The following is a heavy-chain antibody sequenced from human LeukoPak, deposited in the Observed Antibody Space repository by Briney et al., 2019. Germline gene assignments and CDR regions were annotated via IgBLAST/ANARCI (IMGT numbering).Heavy chain of an antibody. CDR2: ISGSGANT. CDR1: GFTFSSYA. V-gene: IGHV3-23*01. D-gene: IGHD7-27*01. Sequence: HPGGSLRLSCAASGFTFSSYAMGWVRQAPGKGLEWVSAISGSGANTYYADSVKGRFTISRDNSKNTLSLQMNTLRTDDTAVYYCAKDGINWGSYFDYWGQGTLVTVSS. J-gene: IGHJ4*02. CDR3: AKDGINWGSYFDY.